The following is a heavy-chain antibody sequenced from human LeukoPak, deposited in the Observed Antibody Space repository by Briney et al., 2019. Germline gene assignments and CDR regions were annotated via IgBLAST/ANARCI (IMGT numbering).Heavy chain of an antibody. Sequence: GGSLRLSCAASGFRFNSYAMEWVRQAPGKGLEWVSAISGSGRNTHYADSVKGRFTISRDNSRNTQFLQMNSLRAEDTAVYYCARGTGYCNNGVCIDYYYYGMDVWGQGTTVTVSS. D-gene: IGHD2-8*01. CDR3: ARGTGYCNNGVCIDYYYYGMDV. V-gene: IGHV3-23*01. CDR2: ISGSGRNT. J-gene: IGHJ6*02. CDR1: GFRFNSYA.